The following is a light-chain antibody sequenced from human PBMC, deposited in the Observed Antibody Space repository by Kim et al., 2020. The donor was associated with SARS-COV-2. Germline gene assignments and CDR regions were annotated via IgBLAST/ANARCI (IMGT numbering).Light chain of an antibody. CDR2: AAS. Sequence: YPGERAALSCRASQSVGSSYLAWYQQKPGQAPRLLIYAASSRATGIPDRFSGSGSGTDFTLTISRLEPEDCAVYYCQQYGGSPMYTFGQGTKLEI. CDR3: QQYGGSPMYT. V-gene: IGKV3-20*01. J-gene: IGKJ2*01. CDR1: QSVGSSY.